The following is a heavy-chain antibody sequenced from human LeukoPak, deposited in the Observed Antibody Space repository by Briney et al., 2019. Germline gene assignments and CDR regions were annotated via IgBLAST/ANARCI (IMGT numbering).Heavy chain of an antibody. Sequence: GGSLRLSCAASGFTFSSYWMHWVRQAPGKGLVWVSRIDSNGRTINYADSVKGRFTISRDNANSMLYLQMNSLRAEDSAVYYCARDAYGPPGNFDYWGQGTLVTVSS. V-gene: IGHV3-74*01. J-gene: IGHJ4*02. CDR2: IDSNGRTI. D-gene: IGHD3-10*01. CDR1: GFTFSSYW. CDR3: ARDAYGPPGNFDY.